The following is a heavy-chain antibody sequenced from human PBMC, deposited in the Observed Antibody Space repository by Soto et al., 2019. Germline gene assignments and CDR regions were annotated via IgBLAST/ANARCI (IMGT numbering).Heavy chain of an antibody. V-gene: IGHV3-53*01. CDR3: ARAYCSGGTCYPDAFDI. D-gene: IGHD2-15*01. J-gene: IGHJ3*02. CDR2: IDSGGST. CDR1: GFTFSSNY. Sequence: GGSLRLSCAASGFTFSSNYMSWGRQTPGKGLEWVSVIDSGGSTYYADSVKGRFTIPRDNSKNTLYLQMNSLRAEDTALYYCARAYCSGGTCYPDAFDIWGQGTMVTVSS.